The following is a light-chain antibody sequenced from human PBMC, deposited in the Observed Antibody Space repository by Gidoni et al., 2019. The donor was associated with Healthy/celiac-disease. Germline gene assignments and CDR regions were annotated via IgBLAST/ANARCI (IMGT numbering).Light chain of an antibody. V-gene: IGKV2-28*01. CDR1: QSLLHSNGYNY. CDR2: LGS. J-gene: IGKJ2*01. Sequence: DLVMTQSPLSLPVTPGEPASISCRSSQSLLHSNGYNYLDWYLQKPGQSPQLLIYLGSNRASGVHDRFSGRGSGTDFTLKISRVEAEDVGVYYCMQALQTPYTFGQGTKLEIK. CDR3: MQALQTPYT.